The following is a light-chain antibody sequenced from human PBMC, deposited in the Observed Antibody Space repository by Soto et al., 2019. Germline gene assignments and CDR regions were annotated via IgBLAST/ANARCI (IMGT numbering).Light chain of an antibody. Sequence: EIVFTQSPGTLSLSPGERATVSCRASQIVRSRYLAWYQQRPGQAPRVLIYGASSRASGIPDRFSGSGSETDFTLTISRLEPEDFALYYCQQYAGSPITFGQGTRLEIK. CDR1: QIVRSRY. J-gene: IGKJ5*01. CDR2: GAS. V-gene: IGKV3-20*01. CDR3: QQYAGSPIT.